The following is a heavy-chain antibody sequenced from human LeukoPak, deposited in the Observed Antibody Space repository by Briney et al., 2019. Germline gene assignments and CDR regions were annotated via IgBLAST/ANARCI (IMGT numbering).Heavy chain of an antibody. CDR1: GFTFSSYG. D-gene: IGHD6-13*01. J-gene: IGHJ4*02. V-gene: IGHV3-30*03. CDR2: ISYDGSNK. Sequence: GGSLRLSCAASGFTFSSYGMHWVRQAPGKGLEWVAVISYDGSNKYYADSVKGRFTISRDNSKNTLYLQMNSLRAEDTAVYYCARGGSSWSSVESVVSRFDYSGQGALVTVSS. CDR3: ARGGSSWSSVESVVSRFDY.